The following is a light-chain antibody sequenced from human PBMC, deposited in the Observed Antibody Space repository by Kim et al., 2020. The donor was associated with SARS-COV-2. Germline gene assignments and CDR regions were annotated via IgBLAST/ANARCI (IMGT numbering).Light chain of an antibody. CDR3: PAWDSSTVV. CDR2: QDS. V-gene: IGLV3-1*01. Sequence: VSPGQTASITCSGDKLGDKYACWYQQKPGQSPVLVIYQDSKRPSGIPERFSGSNSGNTATLTISGTQAMDEADYYCPAWDSSTVVFGGGTQLTVL. J-gene: IGLJ2*01. CDR1: KLGDKY.